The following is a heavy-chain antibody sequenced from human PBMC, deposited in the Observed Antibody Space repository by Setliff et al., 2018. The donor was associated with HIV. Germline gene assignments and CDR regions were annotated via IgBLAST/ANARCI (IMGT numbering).Heavy chain of an antibody. CDR2: IYLTGRS. CDR1: GGSISTYY. J-gene: IGHJ3*01. Sequence: SETLSLTCTVSGGSISTYYWSWIRQPPGKGLEWIGSIYLTGRSDNNPSLKSRVTLSVDTSKHQFSLKLSSVTAADTAVYYCARVQMAYAAFDVWGQGTMVTVSS. D-gene: IGHD4-17*01. CDR3: ARVQMAYAAFDV. V-gene: IGHV4-59*01.